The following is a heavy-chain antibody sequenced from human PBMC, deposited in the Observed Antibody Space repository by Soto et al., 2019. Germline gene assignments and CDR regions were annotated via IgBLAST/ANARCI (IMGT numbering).Heavy chain of an antibody. CDR2: IYYSGST. CDR3: AGLSITMVRETTDY. D-gene: IGHD3-10*01. V-gene: IGHV4-30-4*01. CDR1: GGSISSGDYY. J-gene: IGHJ4*02. Sequence: SETLSLTCNVSGGSISSGDYYWSWIRQPPGKGLEWIGYIYYSGSTYYNPSLKSRVTISVDTSKNQFSLKLSSVTAADTAVYYCAGLSITMVRETTDYWGQGTLVTVSS.